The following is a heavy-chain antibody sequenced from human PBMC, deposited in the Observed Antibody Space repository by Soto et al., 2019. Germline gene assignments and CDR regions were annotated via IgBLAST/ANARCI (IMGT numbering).Heavy chain of an antibody. CDR1: EFTFSSYE. CDR3: VRFGGAAAGPGDY. CDR2: ISSSGTTI. D-gene: IGHD6-13*01. V-gene: IGHV3-48*03. Sequence: VGSLRLSCVASEFTFSSYEMNWVRQAPGKGLEWVSYISSSGTTIYYTDSVKGRFTISRDNAKKSLYLQMNSLGAEDTAVYYCVRFGGAAAGPGDYWGQGTLVTVSS. J-gene: IGHJ4*02.